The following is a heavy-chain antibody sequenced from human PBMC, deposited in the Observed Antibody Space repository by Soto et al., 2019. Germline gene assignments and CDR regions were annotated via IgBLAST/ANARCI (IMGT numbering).Heavy chain of an antibody. CDR2: IYYSGST. D-gene: IGHD3-9*01. V-gene: IGHV4-31*03. CDR3: ALYYDILTGYYRFDY. CDR1: GGAINSGGYY. Sequence: HLQESGPGLVKPSQTLSLSCTVSGGAINSGGYYWSWIRPHPGKGLEWVGNIYYSGSTYYNPSLKSRVTISVDTSKNQFSLKLSSVTAADTAVYYCALYYDILTGYYRFDYWGQGTLVTVSS. J-gene: IGHJ4*02.